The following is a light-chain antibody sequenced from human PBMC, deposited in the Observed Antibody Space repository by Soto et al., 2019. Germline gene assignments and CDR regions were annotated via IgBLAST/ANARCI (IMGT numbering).Light chain of an antibody. CDR3: QQGHNWPLT. CDR2: GAS. Sequence: EIVMTQSPATLSLSPGERAALSCRASQSINSELAWYQQKPGQPPRLLIYGASNRDTGVPARFTGSESGSEFTLTISGLQSEDFAVYYCQQGHNWPLTFGQGTRLEI. V-gene: IGKV3-15*01. J-gene: IGKJ2*01. CDR1: QSINSE.